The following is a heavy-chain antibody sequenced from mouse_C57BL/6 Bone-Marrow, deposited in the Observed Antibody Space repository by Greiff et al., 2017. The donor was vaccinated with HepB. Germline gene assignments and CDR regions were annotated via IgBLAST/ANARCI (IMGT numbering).Heavy chain of an antibody. D-gene: IGHD3-2*02. V-gene: IGHV1-81*01. J-gene: IGHJ3*01. CDR2: IYPRSGNT. CDR3: ARPPRQLRLWFAY. CDR1: GYTFTSYG. Sequence: QVQLKQSGAELARPGASVKLSCKASGYTFTSYGISWVKQRTGQGLEWIGEIYPRSGNTYYNEKFKGKATLTADKSSSTAYMELRSLTSEDSAVYFCARPPRQLRLWFAYWGQGTRVTVSA.